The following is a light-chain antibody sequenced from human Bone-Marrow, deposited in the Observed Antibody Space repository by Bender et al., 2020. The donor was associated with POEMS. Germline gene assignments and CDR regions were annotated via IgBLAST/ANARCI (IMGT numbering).Light chain of an antibody. J-gene: IGLJ2*01. CDR1: SSNIGAGYD. CDR2: GDN. V-gene: IGLV1-40*01. CDR3: QSSDSSLRVV. Sequence: QSVLTQPPSMSGAPGQRVTITCTGSSSNIGAGYDVHWYQHLPGMAPKLLISGDNRRPSGVPDRLSVSKSATSVTLAITGLQPEDEADYYCQSSDSSLRVVFGGGTKLTVL.